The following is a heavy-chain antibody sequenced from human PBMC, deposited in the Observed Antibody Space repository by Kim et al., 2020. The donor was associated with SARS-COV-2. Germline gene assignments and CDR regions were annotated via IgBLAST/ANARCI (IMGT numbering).Heavy chain of an antibody. CDR3: ARRAVVAAAGKPYYYYGMDV. CDR2: IKQDGSEK. CDR1: GFTFSSYW. J-gene: IGHJ6*02. D-gene: IGHD6-13*01. Sequence: GGSLRLSCAASGFTFSSYWMSWVRQAPGKGLEWVANIKQDGSEKYYVDSVKGRFTISRDNAKNSLYLQMNSLRAEDTAVYYFARRAVVAAAGKPYYYYGMDVWGQGTTVTVSS. V-gene: IGHV3-7*01.